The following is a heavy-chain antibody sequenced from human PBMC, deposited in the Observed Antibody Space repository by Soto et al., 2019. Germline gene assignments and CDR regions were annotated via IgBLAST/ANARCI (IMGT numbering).Heavy chain of an antibody. CDR3: ATDFGPDLSYNWNYEGLHFDT. CDR1: GFIFSDYG. Sequence: QVQLVESGGGVVQPGGSLRLSCAASGFIFSDYGMNWVRQRPDKGLEWVAVISCDARNTYFAVFMRGRFTISRDNSKKTQILQMNDLRTGDTGVYYCATDFGPDLSYNWNYEGLHFDTWGRGTLVTVS. CDR2: ISCDARNT. V-gene: IGHV3-33*05. D-gene: IGHD1-7*01. J-gene: IGHJ4*02.